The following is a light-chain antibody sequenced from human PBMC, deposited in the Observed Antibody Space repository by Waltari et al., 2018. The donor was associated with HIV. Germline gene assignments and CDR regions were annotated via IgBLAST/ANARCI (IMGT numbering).Light chain of an antibody. V-gene: IGKV1-NL1*01. CDR2: GAF. Sequence: DIQMTQSPSSLSASLGDTVTIPCRASQDISSSVSWFQLQPGKAPKLLVHGAFILQRGVPSRFSGSGSWTHYTLTITGLQAEDFATYFCQQYYGVPLTFGGGTRVDI. CDR3: QQYYGVPLT. J-gene: IGKJ4*01. CDR1: QDISSS.